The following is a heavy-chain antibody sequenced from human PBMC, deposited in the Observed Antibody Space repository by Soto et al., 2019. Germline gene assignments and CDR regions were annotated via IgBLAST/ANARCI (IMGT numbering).Heavy chain of an antibody. J-gene: IGHJ4*02. CDR3: ARYSSSWNSHFDY. D-gene: IGHD6-13*01. CDR2: INPSGGST. CDR1: GYTFTSYY. V-gene: IGHV1-46*01. Sequence: QVQLVQSGAEVKKPGASVKVSCKASGYTFTSYYMHWVRQAPGQGLEWMGIINPSGGSTSYAQKFPATFTMTRDTSTSTVYMELSSLRSEDTAVYYCARYSSSWNSHFDYWGQGTLVTVSS.